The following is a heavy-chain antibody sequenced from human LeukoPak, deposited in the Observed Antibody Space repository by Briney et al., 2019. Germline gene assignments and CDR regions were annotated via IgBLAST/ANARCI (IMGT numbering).Heavy chain of an antibody. CDR2: IKPNSGGT. J-gene: IGHJ6*03. CDR1: GYTFTGYY. V-gene: IGHV1-2*02. Sequence: ASVEVSCKASGYTFTGYYLHWVRQAPGQGLEWTGWIKPNSGGTNYAQKFQGRVTLTRDTSISTAYMELSRLTSDDTAIYYCARGESLHYYYMDVWGKGTTVTVSS. CDR3: ARGESLHYYYMDV. D-gene: IGHD3-10*01.